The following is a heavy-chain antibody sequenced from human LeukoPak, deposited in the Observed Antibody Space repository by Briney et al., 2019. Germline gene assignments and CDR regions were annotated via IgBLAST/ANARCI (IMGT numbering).Heavy chain of an antibody. V-gene: IGHV4-34*01. CDR2: INHSGST. CDR3: ARAGYGAFRIFDL. CDR1: GGSFSGYY. D-gene: IGHD4-17*01. Sequence: SETLSLTCAVYGGSFSGYYWSWIHQPPGKGLEWIGEINHSGSTNYNPSLKSRVTISVDTSKNQFSLKLSSVTAADTAVYYCARAGYGAFRIFDLWGRGTLVTVSS. J-gene: IGHJ2*01.